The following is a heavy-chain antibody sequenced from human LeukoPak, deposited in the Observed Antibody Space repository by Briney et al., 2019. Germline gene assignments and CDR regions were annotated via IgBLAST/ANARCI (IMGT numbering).Heavy chain of an antibody. J-gene: IGHJ4*02. V-gene: IGHV4-38-2*02. D-gene: IGHD3-10*01. CDR1: GYSISSGYY. Sequence: SSETLSLTCTVSGYSISSGYYWGWIRQPPGKGLEWIGSIYHSGSTFYNSSLKSRVTISVDTSKNQFSLKLTSVTAADTAVYYCARGLWFGDENPPYFDYWGQGILVTVSS. CDR3: ARGLWFGDENPPYFDY. CDR2: IYHSGST.